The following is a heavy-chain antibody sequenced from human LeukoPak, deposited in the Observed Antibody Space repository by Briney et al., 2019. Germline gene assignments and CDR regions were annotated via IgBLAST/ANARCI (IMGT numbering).Heavy chain of an antibody. V-gene: IGHV4-34*01. CDR2: ISHSRNT. Sequence: SETLSLTCAVYGGSFSGYYWTWIRQPPGKGLEWVGEISHSRNTNYSPSLKSRATISVDTSKNQFSLTLSSVTAADTAVYYCARTTEAHSWRTRYYDYYMDVWGKGTTVTVSS. J-gene: IGHJ6*03. CDR1: GGSFSGYY. CDR3: ARTTEAHSWRTRYYDYYMDV. D-gene: IGHD6-13*01.